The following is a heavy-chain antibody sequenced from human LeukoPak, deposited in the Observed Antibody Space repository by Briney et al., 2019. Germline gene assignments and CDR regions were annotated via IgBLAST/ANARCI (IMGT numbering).Heavy chain of an antibody. J-gene: IGHJ4*02. CDR2: IDYRGST. Sequence: PSETLSLTCTVSAASISSSSYYWGWIRQPPGKGLEWIGTIDYRGSTYYNPSLKSRVTMSVDTSKNQFSLKMTSVTAADTAVFYCARHQSRGQLATIAYWGQGTLVTVSS. CDR1: AASISSSSYY. CDR3: ARHQSRGQLATIAY. V-gene: IGHV4-39*01. D-gene: IGHD1-1*01.